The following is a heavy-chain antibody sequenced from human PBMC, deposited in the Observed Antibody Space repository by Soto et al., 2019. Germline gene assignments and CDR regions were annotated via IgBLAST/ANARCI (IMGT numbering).Heavy chain of an antibody. J-gene: IGHJ4*02. CDR2: VSGGGGST. D-gene: IGHD6-19*01. Sequence: GGSLRLSCAASGFTFSSYAMTWVRQAPGKGLEWVSAVSGGGGSTYYPDSVKGRFTISRDNSKNTLYLQMNSLRAEDTAVYYCAKYTRSNGWYVAPDYWGQGTLVTVSS. CDR3: AKYTRSNGWYVAPDY. V-gene: IGHV3-23*01. CDR1: GFTFSSYA.